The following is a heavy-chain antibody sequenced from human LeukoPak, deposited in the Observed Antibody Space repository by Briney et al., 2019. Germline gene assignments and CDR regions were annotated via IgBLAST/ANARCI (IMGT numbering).Heavy chain of an antibody. CDR3: ARDHDYGGNGQFDY. J-gene: IGHJ4*02. CDR1: GYTFTGYY. D-gene: IGHD4-23*01. Sequence: ASVKVSCKASGYTFTGYYMHWVRQAPGQGLEWMGWINPNSGGTNYAQKFQGRVTMTRDTSISTAYMELSRLRSDDTAVYYCARDHDYGGNGQFDYWGQGTLVTVSS. CDR2: INPNSGGT. V-gene: IGHV1-2*02.